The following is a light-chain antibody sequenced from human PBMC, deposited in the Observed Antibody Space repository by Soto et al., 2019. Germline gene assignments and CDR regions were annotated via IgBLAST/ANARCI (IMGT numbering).Light chain of an antibody. V-gene: IGKV3-20*01. J-gene: IGKJ1*01. CDR2: DAS. CDR1: QSLSKNY. Sequence: EIVLTQSPGTLSLSPGERATLSYRASQSLSKNYLAWYQHKPGQAPRLLIHDASNRATGIPDRFSGSGSGTDFTLTISSLEPEDSAVYYCQQCVTAPLTFGPGTKVEI. CDR3: QQCVTAPLT.